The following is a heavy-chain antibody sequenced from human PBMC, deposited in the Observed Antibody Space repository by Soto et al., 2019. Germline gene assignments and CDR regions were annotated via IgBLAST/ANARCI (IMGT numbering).Heavy chain of an antibody. CDR3: ARHLAGNRDY. CDR2: ITVTTGTR. J-gene: IGHJ4*02. V-gene: IGHV3-48*02. D-gene: IGHD3-3*02. CDR1: GFTLSRYS. Sequence: GGSLRLSCEGSGFTLSRYSINWVRQAPGKGLEWLAYITVTTGTRVYADSVKGRFTISTDNAKNTVFLQMNSLRDEDTAVYHCARHLAGNRDYWGQGTLVTVSS.